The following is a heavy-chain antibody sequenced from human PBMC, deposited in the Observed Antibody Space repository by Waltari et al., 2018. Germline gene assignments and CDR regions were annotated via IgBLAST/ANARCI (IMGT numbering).Heavy chain of an antibody. D-gene: IGHD3-3*01. Sequence: EVQLVESGGGLVKPGGSLRLSCAASGFTFSNAWMSWVRQAPGKGLEWVGRIKSKTDGGTTDYAAPVKGRFTISRDDSKNTLYLQMNSLKTEDTAVYYCTTDATIFGVVIPDAFDIWGQGTMVTVSS. CDR1: GFTFSNAW. J-gene: IGHJ3*02. V-gene: IGHV3-15*01. CDR2: IKSKTDGGTT. CDR3: TTDATIFGVVIPDAFDI.